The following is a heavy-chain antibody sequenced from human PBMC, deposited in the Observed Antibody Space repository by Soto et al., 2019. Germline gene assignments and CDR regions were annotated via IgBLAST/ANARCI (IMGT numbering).Heavy chain of an antibody. V-gene: IGHV1-18*01. D-gene: IGHD6-13*01. J-gene: IGHJ4*02. Sequence: ASVKVSCKASGGTFSSYAISWVRQAPGQGLEWMGWISPYNGNTNYAQKLQGRVTMTTDTSTSTAYMELRSLRSDDTAVYYCAKRLAAAGTWYFDYWGQGTLVTVSS. CDR1: GGTFSSYA. CDR3: AKRLAAAGTWYFDY. CDR2: ISPYNGNT.